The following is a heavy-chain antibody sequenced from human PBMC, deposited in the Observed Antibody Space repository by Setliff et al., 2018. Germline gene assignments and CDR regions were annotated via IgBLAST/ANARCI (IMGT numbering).Heavy chain of an antibody. CDR3: ARVSGYMDV. D-gene: IGHD3-3*02. CDR1: GGSFSSYY. CDR2: INHSGFT. Sequence: PSETLSLTCGVYGGSFSSYYWNWVRQPPRKGLEWIGEINHSGFTDYNPSLKSRVTISIDTSKNQFSLKLTSVTAADTAVYFCARVSGYMDVWGKGTTVTVSS. J-gene: IGHJ6*03. V-gene: IGHV4-34*01.